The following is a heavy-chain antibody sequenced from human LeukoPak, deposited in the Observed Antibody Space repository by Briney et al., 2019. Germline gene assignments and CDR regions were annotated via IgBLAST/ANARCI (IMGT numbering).Heavy chain of an antibody. CDR2: ISSSSSTI. J-gene: IGHJ4*02. CDR1: GFTFSSYS. CDR3: ATEFLGAVAETGDY. Sequence: GGSVRLSCAASGFTFSSYSMNWVRQAPGKGLEWVSYISSSSSTIYYADSVKGRFTISRDNAKNSLYLQMNSLRAEDTAVYYCATEFLGAVAETGDYWGQGSLVTISS. D-gene: IGHD6-19*01. V-gene: IGHV3-48*04.